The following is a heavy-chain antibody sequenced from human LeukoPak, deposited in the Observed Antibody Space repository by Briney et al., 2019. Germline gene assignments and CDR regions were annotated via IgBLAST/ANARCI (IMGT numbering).Heavy chain of an antibody. CDR3: TKTTTGYSSGQYPGWPADH. V-gene: IGHV3-23*01. D-gene: IGHD3-22*01. J-gene: IGHJ4*02. CDR1: GFTFNNYA. CDR2: IFGSGGSA. Sequence: GGSLRLSCTASGFTFNNYAMYWVRQAPRKGLEWVAGIFGSGGSAHYADSVKGRFTICRDNSKNTVYLQMDSLRGEDTAVYYCTKTTTGYSSGQYPGWPADHWGQGALVTVSS.